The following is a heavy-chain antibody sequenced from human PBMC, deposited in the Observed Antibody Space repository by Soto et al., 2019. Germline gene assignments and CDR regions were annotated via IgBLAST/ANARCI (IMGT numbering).Heavy chain of an antibody. CDR3: ARDPYDSSGYYSTYFEY. CDR2: IWYGGSNK. D-gene: IGHD3-22*01. J-gene: IGHJ4*02. CDR1: GFAFSSYG. Sequence: QVQLVESGGGVVQPGRSLRLSCAASGFAFSSYGMHWVRQAPGKGLEWVAVIWYGGSNKYYADSVKGRFTISRDNSKNTLYLQMNSLRAEDTAVYYCARDPYDSSGYYSTYFEYWGQGTLVTVSS. V-gene: IGHV3-33*01.